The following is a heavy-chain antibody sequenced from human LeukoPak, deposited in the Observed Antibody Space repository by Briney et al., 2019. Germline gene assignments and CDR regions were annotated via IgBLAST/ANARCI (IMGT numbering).Heavy chain of an antibody. CDR1: GYTFTSYD. CDR3: ARLIIVVPAASPGWFDP. J-gene: IGHJ5*02. V-gene: IGHV1-18*01. D-gene: IGHD2-2*01. Sequence: GASVKVSCKTSGYTFTSYDISWVRQAPGQGLEWMGWISGYNGNTNYAQKLQGRVTMTTDTSTSTAYLELRSLRSDDTAVYYCARLIIVVPAASPGWFDPWGQGTLVTVSS. CDR2: ISGYNGNT.